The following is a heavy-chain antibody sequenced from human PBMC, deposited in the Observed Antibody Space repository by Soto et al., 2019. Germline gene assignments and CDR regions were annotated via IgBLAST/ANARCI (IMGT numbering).Heavy chain of an antibody. D-gene: IGHD2-8*02. Sequence: EVQVVECGGGLAQPGGSLRLSCAASGFTVSSSYMSRVRQAPGKRLEWVSVIYAGGDTFYADSVKGRFTISRDNSENTLYLQMNSLRVEDTAVYYCALHCTGGNCFGYWGQGTLVTVSS. CDR2: IYAGGDT. J-gene: IGHJ4*02. V-gene: IGHV3-66*01. CDR1: GFTVSSSY. CDR3: ALHCTGGNCFGY.